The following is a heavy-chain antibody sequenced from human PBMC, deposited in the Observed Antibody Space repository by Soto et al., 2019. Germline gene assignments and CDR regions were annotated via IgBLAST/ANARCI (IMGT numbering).Heavy chain of an antibody. D-gene: IGHD6-6*01. CDR3: ARGGRSSSSYYYYGMDV. CDR1: GGTFSSYA. CDR2: IIPIFGTA. Sequence: SVKVSCKASGGTFSSYAISWVRQAPGQGLEWMGGIIPIFGTANYAQKFQGRVTITADESTSTAYMELSSLRSEDTAVYYCARGGRSSSSYYYYGMDVWGQGXTVTVYS. V-gene: IGHV1-69*13. J-gene: IGHJ6*02.